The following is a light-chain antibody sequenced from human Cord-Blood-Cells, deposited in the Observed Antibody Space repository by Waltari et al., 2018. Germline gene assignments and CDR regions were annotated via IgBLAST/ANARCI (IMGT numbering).Light chain of an antibody. CDR2: EGS. V-gene: IGLV2-23*01. CDR3: CSYAGSSTLWV. Sequence: QSALTQPASVSGSPGQSITISCTGTSRDVGSYNLVPWYQQHPGKAPKLIIYEGSKRPSGVSNRFSGSKSVNTASLTISGLQAEDEADYYCCSYAGSSTLWVFGGGTKLTVL. CDR1: SRDVGSYNL. J-gene: IGLJ3*02.